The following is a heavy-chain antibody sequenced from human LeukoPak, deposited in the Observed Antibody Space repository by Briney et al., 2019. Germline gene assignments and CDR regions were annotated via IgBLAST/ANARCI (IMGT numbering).Heavy chain of an antibody. J-gene: IGHJ4*02. CDR2: INPYSGAI. CDR3: ARDPKSQLLLDY. Sequence: ASVKVSCKSSGFTFTDEYIHWVRQAPGRGLEWMGWINPYSGAINYAQKFQGRVTLTRDTSISTAYMELSRLTSGDTAVYYCARDPKSQLLLDYWGQGTLVTVSS. D-gene: IGHD2-2*01. CDR1: GFTFTDEY. V-gene: IGHV1-2*02.